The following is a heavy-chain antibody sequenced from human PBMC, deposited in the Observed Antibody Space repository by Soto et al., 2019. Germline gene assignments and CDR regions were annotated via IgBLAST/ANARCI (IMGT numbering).Heavy chain of an antibody. CDR2: ISSSSSYI. Sequence: GSLRLSCAASGFTFSSYSMNWVRQAPEKGLEWVSSISSSSSYIYYADSVKGRFTISRDNAKNSLYLQMNSLRAEDTAVYYCARDSGSYYGYYYGMDVWGQGTTVTVSS. D-gene: IGHD1-26*01. V-gene: IGHV3-21*01. J-gene: IGHJ6*02. CDR1: GFTFSSYS. CDR3: ARDSGSYYGYYYGMDV.